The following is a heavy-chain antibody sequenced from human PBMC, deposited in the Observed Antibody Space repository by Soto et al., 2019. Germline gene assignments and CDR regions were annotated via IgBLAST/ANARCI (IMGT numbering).Heavy chain of an antibody. Sequence: EVQLVQSGAEVKKPGESLKISCKGSGYSFTSYWIGWVRQMPGKGLEWMGIIYPGDSDTRYSPSFQGQVTISADKSISTAYLQWSSLKASDTAMYYCARAGYSSSWPEKWFDPWGQGTLVTVSS. J-gene: IGHJ5*02. D-gene: IGHD6-13*01. CDR3: ARAGYSSSWPEKWFDP. CDR2: IYPGDSDT. CDR1: GYSFTSYW. V-gene: IGHV5-51*01.